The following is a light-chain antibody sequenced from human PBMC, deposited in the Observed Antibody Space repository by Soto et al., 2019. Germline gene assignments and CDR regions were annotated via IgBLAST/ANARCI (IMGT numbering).Light chain of an antibody. Sequence: IQMTRSPSTLSASVGDTVTITCRASQSISVSLAWYQQKPGKAPNLLIYDASTLQGGVPSRFSGSGSGTEFTLTISSLQPDDFATYHCQQYSSYLISFGGGTKVDIK. V-gene: IGKV1-5*01. CDR3: QQYSSYLIS. CDR2: DAS. CDR1: QSISVS. J-gene: IGKJ4*01.